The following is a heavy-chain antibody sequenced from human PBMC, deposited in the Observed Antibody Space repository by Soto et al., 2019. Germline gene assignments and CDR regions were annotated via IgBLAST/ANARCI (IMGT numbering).Heavy chain of an antibody. CDR3: AKGLVRGVIYEVPWFDP. CDR1: GFTFSSYG. Sequence: VQLVESGGGLVKPGRSLRLSCAASGFTFSSYGMHWVRQAPGKGLEWVAVISYDGSNKYYADSVKGRFTISRDNSKNTLYLQMNSLRAEDTAVYYCAKGLVRGVIYEVPWFDPWGQGTLVTVSS. CDR2: ISYDGSNK. V-gene: IGHV3-30*18. D-gene: IGHD3-10*01. J-gene: IGHJ5*02.